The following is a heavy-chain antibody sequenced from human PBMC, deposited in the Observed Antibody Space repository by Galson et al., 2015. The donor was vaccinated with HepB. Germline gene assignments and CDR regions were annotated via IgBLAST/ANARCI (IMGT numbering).Heavy chain of an antibody. CDR1: GFTFANYG. Sequence: SLRLSCAASGFTFANYGLHWVRQAPGKGLEWVAITSYDGSDKKYADSVKGRFTVSRDNSKNTLYLQLHSVRTEDTAVYYCAREDNWNYWVYWGQGTLVTVSS. D-gene: IGHD1-7*01. J-gene: IGHJ4*02. CDR2: TSYDGSDK. CDR3: AREDNWNYWVY. V-gene: IGHV3-30*03.